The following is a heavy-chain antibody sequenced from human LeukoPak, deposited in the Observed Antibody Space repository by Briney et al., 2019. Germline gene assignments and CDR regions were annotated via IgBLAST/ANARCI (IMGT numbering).Heavy chain of an antibody. J-gene: IGHJ4*02. CDR2: ISTYDGNT. CDR3: ARDALEYTSGLFDY. CDR1: GYTFTSHG. Sequence: ASVKVSCKASGYTFTSHGISWVRQAAGQGLEWMGWISTYDGNTNYTQKLQGRITMTTDTSTNTAYMELRSLRSDDTAFYYCARDALEYTSGLFDYWGQGTLVTVSS. D-gene: IGHD6-19*01. V-gene: IGHV1-18*01.